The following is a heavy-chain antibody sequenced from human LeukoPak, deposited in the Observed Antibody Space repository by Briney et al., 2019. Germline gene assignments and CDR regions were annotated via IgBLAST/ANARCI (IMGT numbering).Heavy chain of an antibody. CDR1: GFTFSSYW. CDR2: INTDGTNT. D-gene: IGHD1-26*01. V-gene: IGHV3-74*01. Sequence: GGSLTLSCAASGFTFSSYWMHWVRHVPGKGLVWVSRINTDGTNTTYADSVKGRFTMSRDNAKSRLYLQMNSLRAEDTAVYYCARGYSGTYRVDYWGQGILATVSS. CDR3: ARGYSGTYRVDY. J-gene: IGHJ4*02.